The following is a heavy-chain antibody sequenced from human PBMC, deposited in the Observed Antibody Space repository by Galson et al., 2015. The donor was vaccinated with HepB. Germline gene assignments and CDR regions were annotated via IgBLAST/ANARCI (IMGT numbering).Heavy chain of an antibody. D-gene: IGHD5-18*01. V-gene: IGHV3-33*01. CDR3: ARGMGYSYGYFDS. CDR1: GFTFRTYN. Sequence: SLRLSCAASGFTFRTYNIHWVRQAPGKGLEWVAAIWYDGSNKYYADSVKGRFTISRDNSNNTVHVQMNSLRAEDTGLYFCARGMGYSYGYFDSWGRGTLVTVSS. CDR2: IWYDGSNK. J-gene: IGHJ4*02.